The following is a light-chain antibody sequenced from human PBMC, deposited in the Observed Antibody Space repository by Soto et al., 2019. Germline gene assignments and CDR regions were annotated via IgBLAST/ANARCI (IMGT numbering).Light chain of an antibody. V-gene: IGLV2-14*01. CDR2: EVT. CDR3: NSFRVNHLYV. Sequence: QSVLTQPASVSGSPGQTITTSCTGTSSDIGGYNAVSWYQHHPGKAPKLIIYEVTHRPAGISDRFSYSKSGNTASLTISRLQAEDGADYYCNSFRVNHLYVFGTGTKVTVL. CDR1: SSDIGGYNA. J-gene: IGLJ1*01.